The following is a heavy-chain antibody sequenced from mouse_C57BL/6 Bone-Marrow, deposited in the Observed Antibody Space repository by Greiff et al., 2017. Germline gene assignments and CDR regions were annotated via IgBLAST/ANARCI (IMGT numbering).Heavy chain of an antibody. V-gene: IGHV1-72*01. J-gene: IGHJ2*01. CDR3: ARSLWLRRGRGY. CDR2: IATNSGGT. CDR1: GYTFTSYW. Sequence: QVQLQQPGAELVKPGASVKLSCKASGYTFTSYWMHWVKQRPGRGLEWIGRIATNSGGTKYNEKFKSKATLTVDKPSSTADLQLGSLTSKDSAVYYCARSLWLRRGRGYWGQGTTLTVSS. D-gene: IGHD2-2*01.